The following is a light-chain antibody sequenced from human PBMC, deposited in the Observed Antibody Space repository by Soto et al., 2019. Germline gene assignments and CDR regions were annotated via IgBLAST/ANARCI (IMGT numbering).Light chain of an antibody. CDR1: SSNIGSNY. CDR3: ASWDDSLSVWV. CDR2: SNN. Sequence: QSVLTQPPSASGTPGQRVTISCSGSSSNIGSNYVYWYQQLPGTAPKLLISSNNQRPSGVPDRFSASKSGTSASLAISGLRSEDEADYYCASWDDSLSVWVFGGGTKLTVL. V-gene: IGLV1-47*02. J-gene: IGLJ3*02.